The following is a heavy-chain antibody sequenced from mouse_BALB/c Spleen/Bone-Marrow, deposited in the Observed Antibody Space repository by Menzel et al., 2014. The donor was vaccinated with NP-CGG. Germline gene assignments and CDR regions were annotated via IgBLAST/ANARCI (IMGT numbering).Heavy chain of an antibody. CDR1: GYTFTSYY. V-gene: IGHV1S56*01. Sequence: LQESGPELVKPGASVRISCKASGYTFTSYYIHWVKQGPGQGPEWIGWIYPGNVNTKYNEKFKGKATLTADKSSSTAYMQLSSLASEDSAVYFCATYDYWGQGTTLTVSS. CDR3: ATYDY. J-gene: IGHJ2*01. CDR2: IYPGNVNT.